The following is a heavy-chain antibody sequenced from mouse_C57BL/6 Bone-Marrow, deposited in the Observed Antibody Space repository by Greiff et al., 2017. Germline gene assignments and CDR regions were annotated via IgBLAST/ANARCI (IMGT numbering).Heavy chain of an antibody. Sequence: QVQLKQSGAELARPGASVKLSCKASGYTFTSYGISWVKQRTGQGLEWIGDINPSSGNTYYNEKFKGKATLTADKSSSTAYMELSSLTSEDSAVYACDRRGTTLGAYWGQGTLVTVSA. CDR2: INPSSGNT. CDR1: GYTFTSYG. CDR3: DRRGTTLGAY. V-gene: IGHV1-81*01. J-gene: IGHJ3*01. D-gene: IGHD1-1*01.